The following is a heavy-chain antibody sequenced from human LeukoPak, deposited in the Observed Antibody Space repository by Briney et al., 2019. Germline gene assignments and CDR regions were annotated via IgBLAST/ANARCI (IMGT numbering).Heavy chain of an antibody. CDR3: ARELAVVVPAAIGWFDP. D-gene: IGHD2-2*02. CDR1: GGSFSGYY. Sequence: PSETLSLTCAVYGGSFSGYYWSWIRQPPGKGLEWIGEINHSGSTNYNPSLKSRVTISVDTSKNQFSLKLSPVTAADTAVYYCARELAVVVPAAIGWFDPWGQGTLVTVSS. CDR2: INHSGST. J-gene: IGHJ5*02. V-gene: IGHV4-34*01.